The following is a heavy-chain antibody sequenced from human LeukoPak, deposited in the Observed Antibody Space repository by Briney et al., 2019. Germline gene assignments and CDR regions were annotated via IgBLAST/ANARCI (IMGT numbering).Heavy chain of an antibody. D-gene: IGHD1-26*01. J-gene: IGHJ4*02. CDR3: AKESVELPYFDY. CDR2: IWYDGSNK. CDR1: GFTFSSYG. Sequence: PGGSLRLSCAASGFTFSSYGMHWVRQAPGKGLEWVAVIWYDGSNKYYADSVKGRLTISRDNTKNTLYLQMNSLRAEDTAVYYCAKESVELPYFDYWGQGTLVTVSS. V-gene: IGHV3-33*06.